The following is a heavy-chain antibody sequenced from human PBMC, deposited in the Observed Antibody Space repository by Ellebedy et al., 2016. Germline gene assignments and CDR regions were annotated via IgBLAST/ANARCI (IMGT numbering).Heavy chain of an antibody. V-gene: IGHV3-7*04. CDR1: GFTLSSNW. CDR2: IKQDDSER. Sequence: GESLKISXAASGFTLSSNWMHWVRQAAGTGPEWVANIKQDDSERYYADSVKGRFTISKDIASNSLYLQMSSLRAEDTAVYYCTKVGNGWSSDYWGQGTLVTVSS. D-gene: IGHD6-19*01. CDR3: TKVGNGWSSDY. J-gene: IGHJ4*02.